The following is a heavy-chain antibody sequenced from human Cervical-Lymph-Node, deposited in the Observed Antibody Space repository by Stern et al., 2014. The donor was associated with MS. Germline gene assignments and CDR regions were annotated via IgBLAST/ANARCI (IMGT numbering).Heavy chain of an antibody. CDR2: ISSGGVTT. CDR1: GFNFSDYY. J-gene: IGHJ4*02. D-gene: IGHD5-24*01. CDR3: ARDPQRRDGYNFDY. V-gene: IGHV3-11*01. Sequence: QVQLVQSGGGVVKPGESLRLSCATSGFNFSDYYMNWIRQAPGKGLQWVAYISSGGVTTHYADSVKGRFTISRDNAKNSLHLQMNSLRAEDTGVYYCARDPQRRDGYNFDYWGQGALVTVSS.